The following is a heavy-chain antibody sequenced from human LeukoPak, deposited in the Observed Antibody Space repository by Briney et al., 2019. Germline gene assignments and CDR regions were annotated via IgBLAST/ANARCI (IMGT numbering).Heavy chain of an antibody. CDR3: ARGVTYFDY. J-gene: IGHJ4*02. D-gene: IGHD2-21*02. CDR1: GFTFSSYS. V-gene: IGHV3-48*01. CDR2: ISSSSSAI. Sequence: PGGSPRLSCAASGFTFSSYSMNWVRQAPGKGLEWVSYISSSSSAIYYADSVKGRFTISRDNAKNSLYLQMNSLRAEDTAVYYCARGVTYFDYWGQGTLVTVSS.